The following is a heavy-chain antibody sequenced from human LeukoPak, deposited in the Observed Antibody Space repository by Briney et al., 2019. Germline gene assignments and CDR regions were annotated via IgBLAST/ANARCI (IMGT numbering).Heavy chain of an antibody. CDR3: ARGGDSTSWNWFGP. V-gene: IGHV3-53*01. J-gene: IGHJ5*02. CDR1: GFTSGENN. D-gene: IGHD6-6*01. CDR2: IYRGGNA. Sequence: GGSLRLSFAVSGFTSGENNMSWVRQVPGKRLGWVSIIYRGGNAYYADSMRGRFTISRDNSENTLYLHMNDLGVEDTAVYYCARGGDSTSWNWFGPWGQGTLVTVSS.